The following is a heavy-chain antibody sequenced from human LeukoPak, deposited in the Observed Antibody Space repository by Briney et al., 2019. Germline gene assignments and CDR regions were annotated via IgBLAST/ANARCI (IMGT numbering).Heavy chain of an antibody. V-gene: IGHV3-23*01. D-gene: IGHD3-10*01. CDR1: EFTFSSYA. CDR3: AKDVHYFRSGTSYTLDY. CDR2: ISSSGGNT. J-gene: IGHJ4*02. Sequence: GGSLRLSCAASEFTFSSYAMSWVRQAPGKGLEWVSGISSSGGNTYYAYSVKGRFTISRDNPNNPLYLQMNSLRADDTAVYYCAKDVHYFRSGTSYTLDYWGQGTLVTVSS.